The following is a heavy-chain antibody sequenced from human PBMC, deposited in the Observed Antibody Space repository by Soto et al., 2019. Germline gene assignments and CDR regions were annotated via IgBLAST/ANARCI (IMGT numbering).Heavy chain of an antibody. CDR2: IYYSGST. D-gene: IGHD6-13*01. J-gene: IGHJ4*02. CDR1: GGSISSYY. V-gene: IGHV4-59*08. Sequence: SETLSLTCTVSGGSISSYYLSWIRQPPGKGLEWIGYIYYSGSTTYNPSLKSRVTISVDTSKNQFSLKLSSVTAADTAVYYCARRYGSSLDFWGQGTLVTVSS. CDR3: ARRYGSSLDF.